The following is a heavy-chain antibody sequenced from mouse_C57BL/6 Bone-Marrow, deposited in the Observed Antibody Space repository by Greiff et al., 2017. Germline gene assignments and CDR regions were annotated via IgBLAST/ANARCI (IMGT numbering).Heavy chain of an antibody. CDR3: ASPYYYGSSYVWFAY. J-gene: IGHJ3*01. Sequence: QVQLKESGPELVKPGASVKLSCKASGYTFTSYDINWVKQRPGQGLEWFGWIYPRDGSTKYNEKFRGQATLSVDTASSTAYMELHSLTSEDSAVYFCASPYYYGSSYVWFAYWGQGTLVTVSA. D-gene: IGHD1-1*01. V-gene: IGHV1-85*01. CDR1: GYTFTSYD. CDR2: IYPRDGST.